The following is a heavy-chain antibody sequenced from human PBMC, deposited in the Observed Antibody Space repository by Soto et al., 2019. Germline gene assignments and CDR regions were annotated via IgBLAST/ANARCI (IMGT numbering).Heavy chain of an antibody. Sequence: QVQLQQWGAGLLKPSETLSLTCAVYGGSFSGYYWSWIRQPPGKGLEWIGEIKHSGSTNYNPSLKSRVTISVHTSKNQFSLKLSSVTAADTAVYNCARGRKDYSSSWYVDSGQGTLVTVSS. CDR1: GGSFSGYY. J-gene: IGHJ4*02. D-gene: IGHD6-13*01. CDR3: ARGRKDYSSSWYVD. CDR2: IKHSGST. V-gene: IGHV4-34*01.